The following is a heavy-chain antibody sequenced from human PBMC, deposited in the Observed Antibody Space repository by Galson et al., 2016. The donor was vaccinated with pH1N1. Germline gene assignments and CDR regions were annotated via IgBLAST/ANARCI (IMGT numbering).Heavy chain of an antibody. CDR1: GGTFTSHT. D-gene: IGHD6-13*01. J-gene: IGHJ4*02. V-gene: IGHV1-18*01. CDR2: ISAINASP. Sequence: SVKVSCKASGGTFTSHTINWVRQAPGQGLEWMGRISAINASPSYAQKFQGRVTMTSDPSTNTAYMELGSLRSDDTAVYYCARTAAAAYFDYWGQGTLITVSS. CDR3: ARTAAAAYFDY.